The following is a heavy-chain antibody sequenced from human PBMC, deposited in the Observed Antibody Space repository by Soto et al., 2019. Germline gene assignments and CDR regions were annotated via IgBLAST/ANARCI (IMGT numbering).Heavy chain of an antibody. V-gene: IGHV4-34*01. CDR3: ARAPDKYYCDS. CDR2: INYSGST. CDR1: VGSSNSYY. Sequence: PAETLSLTCAVYVGSSNSYYWSCIRQPPGKGPEWIGDINYSGSTNYNPSLKSRVTISVDTSTTQFSLKLRSVTAADMAVFYCARAPDKYYCDSWGQGALVTVSS. J-gene: IGHJ4*02.